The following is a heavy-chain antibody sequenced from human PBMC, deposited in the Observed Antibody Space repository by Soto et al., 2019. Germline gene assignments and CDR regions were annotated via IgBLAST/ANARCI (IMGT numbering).Heavy chain of an antibody. CDR3: TLGSWSAETFDI. V-gene: IGHV1-69*02. Sequence: QVQLVQSGAEVKKPGSSVKVSCKASGGTFSTYTIIWVRQAPGQGLEWMGRILPMLDITNSAQRFQGRVTITADKSMSTAYLELSSLRSEDPAVYYCTLGSWSAETFDIWGRGTMVTVSS. J-gene: IGHJ3*02. CDR1: GGTFSTYT. D-gene: IGHD6-13*01. CDR2: ILPMLDIT.